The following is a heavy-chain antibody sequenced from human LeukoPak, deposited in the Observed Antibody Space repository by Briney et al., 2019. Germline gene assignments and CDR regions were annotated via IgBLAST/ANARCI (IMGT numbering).Heavy chain of an antibody. CDR1: GDTFTSYG. D-gene: IGHD1-26*01. CDR2: ISAYNGNT. V-gene: IGHV1-18*01. CDR3: ARGGASGPQGFDY. J-gene: IGHJ4*02. Sequence: ASVKVSCKASGDTFTSYGFTWVRQAPGQGLEWMGWISAYNGNTNYAQKLQGRITMTTDTSTTTVYMKLRSLRSDDTAMYYCARGGASGPQGFDYWGQGTLVTVSS.